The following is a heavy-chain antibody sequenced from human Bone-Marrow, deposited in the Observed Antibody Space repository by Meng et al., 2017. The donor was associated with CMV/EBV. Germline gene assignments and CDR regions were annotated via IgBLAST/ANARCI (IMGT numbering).Heavy chain of an antibody. Sequence: ASVKVSCKASGYTFTNHGISWVRQAPGQGLEWMGWVSPYNGHTNYAQMLQGRVTMTTDTSTSTAYMELRSLRSDDTAVYYCARKVAGYDFWSDRYRGGNWLDPWGQGTRVTGSS. D-gene: IGHD3-3*01. CDR3: ARKVAGYDFWSDRYRGGNWLDP. J-gene: IGHJ5*02. V-gene: IGHV1-18*01. CDR1: GYTFTNHG. CDR2: VSPYNGHT.